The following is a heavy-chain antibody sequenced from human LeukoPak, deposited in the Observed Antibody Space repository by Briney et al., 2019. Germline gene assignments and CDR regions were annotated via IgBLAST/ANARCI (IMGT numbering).Heavy chain of an antibody. CDR2: FSTSGART. J-gene: IGHJ4*02. V-gene: IGHV3-23*01. CDR3: AKGPEAGRRSGWYFLDS. Sequence: GGSLRLSCVASGFTFSNHAMNWVRLAPGKGLEWVSTFSTSGARTYYGDSVKGRFSMSRDDAASTLFLQMNSLRPEDTAVYYCAKGPEAGRRSGWYFLDSWGQRILVTASS. D-gene: IGHD6-19*01. CDR1: GFTFSNHA.